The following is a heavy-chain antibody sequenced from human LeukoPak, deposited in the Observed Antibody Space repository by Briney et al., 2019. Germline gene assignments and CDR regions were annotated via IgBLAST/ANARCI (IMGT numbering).Heavy chain of an antibody. J-gene: IGHJ3*02. CDR2: ISSSSSYI. Sequence: GGSLRLSCAASGFTFSSYSMNWVRQAPGKGLEWVSSISSSSSYIYYADSVKGRFTISRDNAKNSLYLQMNSLRAEDTAVYYCARDPPPDFWSGYSAAGAFDIWGQGTMVTVSS. D-gene: IGHD3-3*01. V-gene: IGHV3-21*01. CDR1: GFTFSSYS. CDR3: ARDPPPDFWSGYSAAGAFDI.